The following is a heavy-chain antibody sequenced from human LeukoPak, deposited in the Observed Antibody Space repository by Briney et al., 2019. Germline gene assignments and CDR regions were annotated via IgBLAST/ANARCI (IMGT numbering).Heavy chain of an antibody. V-gene: IGHV4-59*01. CDR2: IHHNGGA. Sequence: SETLSLTCIISGVSISSYYWTWIRQPPGKGLEWIAIIHHNGGANYNASLRSRVTLSIDTSKSQFSLKLSSVTAADTAIYFCASGDSNYAFQFWGQGTLVTVSS. J-gene: IGHJ3*01. D-gene: IGHD3-22*01. CDR3: ASGDSNYAFQF. CDR1: GVSISSYY.